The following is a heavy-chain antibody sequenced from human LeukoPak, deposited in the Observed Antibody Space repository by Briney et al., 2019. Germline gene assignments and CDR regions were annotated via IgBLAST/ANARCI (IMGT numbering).Heavy chain of an antibody. J-gene: IGHJ3*02. CDR2: INHSGST. CDR3: ARHSAPYYDFWSGPDAFNI. Sequence: SETLSLTCAVYGGSFSGYYWGWIRQPPGKGLEWIGEINHSGSTNYNPSLKSRVTISVDTSKNQFSLKLSSVTAADTAVYYCARHSAPYYDFWSGPDAFNIWGQGTMVTVSS. V-gene: IGHV4-34*01. CDR1: GGSFSGYY. D-gene: IGHD3-3*01.